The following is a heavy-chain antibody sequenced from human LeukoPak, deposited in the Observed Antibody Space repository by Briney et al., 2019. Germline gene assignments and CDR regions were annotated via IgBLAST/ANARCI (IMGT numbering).Heavy chain of an antibody. V-gene: IGHV4-59*01. CDR1: GGSISNYY. J-gene: IGHJ4*02. Sequence: SSETLSLTCTVSGGSISNYYWSWIRQPPGKGLEWIGYIYYSGRTNYNPSLKSRVTMSVDTSKNQFSPKLSSVTAADTAVYYCAREAALGFGYWGQGTLVTVSS. CDR3: AREAALGFGY. CDR2: IYYSGRT.